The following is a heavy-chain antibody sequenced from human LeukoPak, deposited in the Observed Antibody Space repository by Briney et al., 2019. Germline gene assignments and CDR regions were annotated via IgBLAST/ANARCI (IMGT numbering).Heavy chain of an antibody. J-gene: IGHJ4*02. V-gene: IGHV1-8*01. CDR3: ARAAGQYSGYRWGFDDY. CDR1: GYTFTSYD. Sequence: ASVKVSCKASGYTFTSYDINWVRQATGQGLEWMGWMNPNSGNTGYAQKFQGRVTMTRNTSISTAYMELSSLRSEDTAVYYCARAAGQYSGYRWGFDDYWGQGTLVTVSP. CDR2: MNPNSGNT. D-gene: IGHD5-12*01.